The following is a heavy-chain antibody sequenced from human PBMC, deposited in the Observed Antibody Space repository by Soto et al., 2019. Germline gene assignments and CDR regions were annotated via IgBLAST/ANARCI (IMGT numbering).Heavy chain of an antibody. CDR2: IIPIFGTA. J-gene: IGHJ6*02. CDR1: GGTFSSYA. V-gene: IGHV1-69*13. Sequence: GASVKVSCKASGGTFSSYAISWVRQAPGQGLEWMGGIIPIFGTANYAQKFQGRVTITADESTSTAYMELSSLRSEDTAVYYCARCLRRGSKLGYCTNGVCYYYYGMDVWGQGTTVTVSS. D-gene: IGHD2-8*01. CDR3: ARCLRRGSKLGYCTNGVCYYYYGMDV.